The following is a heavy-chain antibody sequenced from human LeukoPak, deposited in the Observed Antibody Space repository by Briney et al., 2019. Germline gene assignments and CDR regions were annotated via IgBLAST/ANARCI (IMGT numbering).Heavy chain of an antibody. CDR1: GDSITSGGYS. D-gene: IGHD2-2*01. Sequence: PSQTLSLTCAVSGDSITSGGYSWSWIRQPPGKGLEWIGYIYHTGITYYSASLKGRVTISVDRSENHFSLNLSSVTAADTAVYYCARGTPTAMNRYFDYWGQGTLVTVSS. CDR2: IYHTGIT. CDR3: ARGTPTAMNRYFDY. J-gene: IGHJ4*02. V-gene: IGHV4-30-2*01.